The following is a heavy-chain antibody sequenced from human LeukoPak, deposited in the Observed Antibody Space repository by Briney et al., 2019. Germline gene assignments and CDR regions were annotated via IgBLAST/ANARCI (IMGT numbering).Heavy chain of an antibody. CDR2: IKQDGSEK. CDR1: GFTFSSYW. J-gene: IGHJ3*02. CDR3: ARVRYSGSYWTPGPSNDAFDI. V-gene: IGHV3-7*01. Sequence: GGSLRLSCAASGFTFSSYWMSWVRQAPGKGLEWVANIKQDGSEKYYVDSVKGRFTISRDNAKNSLYLQMNSLRAEDTAVYYCARVRYSGSYWTPGPSNDAFDIWGQGTMVTVSS. D-gene: IGHD1-26*01.